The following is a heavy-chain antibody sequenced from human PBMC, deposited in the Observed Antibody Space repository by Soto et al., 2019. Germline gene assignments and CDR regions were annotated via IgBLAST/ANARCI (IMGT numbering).Heavy chain of an antibody. CDR2: INPYSGGA. CDR3: ARLMHYSHSGGSSHSGFDM. Sequence: ASVKVSFNSSFYTLTSYFIHWVRQSPVQGLEWIGWINPYSGGADLSQKFQGRVTMTRDTSISTAYMEVSSLRSDDTAVFYCARLMHYSHSGGSSHSGFDMWGQGTLVTV. V-gene: IGHV1-2*02. J-gene: IGHJ3*02. CDR1: FYTLTSYF. D-gene: IGHD2-21*01.